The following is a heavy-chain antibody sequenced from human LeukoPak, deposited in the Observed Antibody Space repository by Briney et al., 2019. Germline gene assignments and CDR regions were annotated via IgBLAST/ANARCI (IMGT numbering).Heavy chain of an antibody. CDR3: ARDPGQTVYCSSTSCQGAFDI. V-gene: IGHV4-34*01. D-gene: IGHD2-2*01. Sequence: PSETLSLTCAVYGGSFSGYYWSWIRQPPGKGLEWIGEINHSGSTNYNPSLKSRVTISVDTSKNQFSLKLSSVTAADTAVYYCARDPGQTVYCSSTSCQGAFDIWGQGTMVTVSS. CDR1: GGSFSGYY. J-gene: IGHJ3*02. CDR2: INHSGST.